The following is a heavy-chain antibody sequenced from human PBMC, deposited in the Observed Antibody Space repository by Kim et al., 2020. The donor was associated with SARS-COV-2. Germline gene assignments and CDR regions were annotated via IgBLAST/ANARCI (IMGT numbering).Heavy chain of an antibody. CDR2: ISGSGGST. V-gene: IGHV3-23*01. CDR3: AKPGKKSCYKLSSSCPFDY. Sequence: GGSLRLSCAASGFTFSSYAMSWVRQAPGKGLEWVSAISGSGGSTYYADSVKGRFTISRDNSKNTLYLQMNSLRAEDTAVYYCAKPGKKSCYKLSSSCPFDYWGQGTLVTVSS. CDR1: GFTFSSYA. D-gene: IGHD6-13*01. J-gene: IGHJ4*02.